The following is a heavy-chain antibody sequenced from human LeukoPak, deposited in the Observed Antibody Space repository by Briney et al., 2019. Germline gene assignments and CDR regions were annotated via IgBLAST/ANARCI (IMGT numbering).Heavy chain of an antibody. CDR3: ARDLNYDFWSGYFSRNYYYGMDV. Sequence: GGSLRLSCAASGFTFSSYAMHWVRQATGKGLEWVPVISYDGSNKYYADSVKGRFTISRDNSKNTLYLQMNSLRAEDTAVYYCARDLNYDFWSGYFSRNYYYGMDVWGQGTTVTVSS. D-gene: IGHD3-3*01. J-gene: IGHJ6*02. CDR2: ISYDGSNK. V-gene: IGHV3-30-3*01. CDR1: GFTFSSYA.